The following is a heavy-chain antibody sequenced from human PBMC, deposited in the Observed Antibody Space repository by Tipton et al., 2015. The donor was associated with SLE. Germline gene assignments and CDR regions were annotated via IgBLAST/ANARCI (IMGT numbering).Heavy chain of an antibody. CDR2: IYHSESS. Sequence: TLSLTCTVSGDSISNYYWSWIRQPPGKRLEWIGDIYHSESSNYNPSLQSRVTMSVDTSKNQFSLKLSSVTAADTAMYYCARHGSGRIGDFEDWGQGTLVTVSS. CDR3: ARHGSGRIGDFED. V-gene: IGHV4-59*01. CDR1: GDSISNYY. D-gene: IGHD3-10*01. J-gene: IGHJ4*02.